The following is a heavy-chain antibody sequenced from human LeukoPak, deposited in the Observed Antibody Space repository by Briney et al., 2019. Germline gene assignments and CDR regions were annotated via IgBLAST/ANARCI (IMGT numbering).Heavy chain of an antibody. CDR2: MNPNSGGT. V-gene: IGHV1-2*02. CDR3: ARDIVTGTTPGWYFDL. D-gene: IGHD1-7*01. Sequence: GASVKVSCKASGYTFTDYYMHWMRQAPGQGPEWMGWMNPNSGGTNYAQKFQGRVTMTRDTSISTAYMELSRLRSDDTAVYYCARDIVTGTTPGWYFDLWGRGTLVTVSS. CDR1: GYTFTDYY. J-gene: IGHJ2*01.